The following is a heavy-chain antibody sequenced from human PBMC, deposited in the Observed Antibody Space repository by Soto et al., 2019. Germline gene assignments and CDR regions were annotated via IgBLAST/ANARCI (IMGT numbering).Heavy chain of an antibody. J-gene: IGHJ5*02. Sequence: QLQLQESGPGLVKPSETLSLTCTVSGGSISSSSYYWGWIRQPPGKGLEWIGSIYYSGSTYYNPSPTSRVTISVDTSKNQFSQKMSSVTAADTAVYYCASPKISFYNWFDPWGQGTLVTVSS. CDR2: IYYSGST. D-gene: IGHD2-15*01. CDR3: ASPKISFYNWFDP. V-gene: IGHV4-39*01. CDR1: GGSISSSSYY.